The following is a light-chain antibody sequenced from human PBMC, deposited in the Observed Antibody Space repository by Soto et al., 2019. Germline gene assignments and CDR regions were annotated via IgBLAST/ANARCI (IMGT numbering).Light chain of an antibody. CDR1: QSVSSRY. J-gene: IGKJ1*01. CDR3: QQDGGSRWS. V-gene: IGKV3-20*01. Sequence: DFTKSADPRLLSPGKTPTSSCNDSQSVSSRYLAWYQQKHGQAPRLLIYGASSWATGIPDRFSGSFSGTDCTITIGSGLGDDAAAYFCQQDGGSRWSWGRGTKVDIK. CDR2: GAS.